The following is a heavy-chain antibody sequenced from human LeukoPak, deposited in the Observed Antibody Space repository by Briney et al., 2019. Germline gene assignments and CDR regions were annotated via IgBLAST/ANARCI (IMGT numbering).Heavy chain of an antibody. CDR3: ARGNSYYYDCSGYYYWFDP. J-gene: IGHJ5*02. CDR1: GFTFSSHS. V-gene: IGHV3-21*01. Sequence: PGGSLRLSCVASGFTFSSHSMNWVRQAPGKGLEWVASISSGSDHIYYADSVKGRFTLSRDNARNSLYLQMDSLRVEDTAVYYCARGNSYYYDCSGYYYWFDPWGQGTLVTVSS. D-gene: IGHD3-22*01. CDR2: ISSGSDHI.